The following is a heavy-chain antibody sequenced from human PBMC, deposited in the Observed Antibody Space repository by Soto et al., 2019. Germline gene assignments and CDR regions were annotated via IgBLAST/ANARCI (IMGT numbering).Heavy chain of an antibody. D-gene: IGHD3-22*01. CDR3: ARARKYDSRGSIDY. CDR1: GCTFTSYG. CDR2: ISAYDANT. J-gene: IGHJ4*02. V-gene: IGHV1-18*01. Sequence: ASVKVSCKASGCTFTSYGISWVRQAPGQGLEWMGWISAYDANTQYPQKLQGRVTMTTDTSTNTAYMELRSLKSDDTAVYFCARARKYDSRGSIDYWGQGTLVTVSS.